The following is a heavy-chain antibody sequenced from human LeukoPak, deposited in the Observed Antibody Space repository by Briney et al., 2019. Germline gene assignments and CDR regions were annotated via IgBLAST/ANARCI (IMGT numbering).Heavy chain of an antibody. J-gene: IGHJ4*02. V-gene: IGHV3-30-3*01. D-gene: IGHD2-2*02. Sequence: PGGSLRLSCAASGFTFSSYAMHWVRQAPGKGLEWVAVISYDGSNKYYADSVKGRFTISRDNSKNTLYLQMNSLRAEDTAVYYCARFERGKKYCSSTSCYRAVAGDYWGQGTLVTVSS. CDR3: ARFERGKKYCSSTSCYRAVAGDY. CDR1: GFTFSSYA. CDR2: ISYDGSNK.